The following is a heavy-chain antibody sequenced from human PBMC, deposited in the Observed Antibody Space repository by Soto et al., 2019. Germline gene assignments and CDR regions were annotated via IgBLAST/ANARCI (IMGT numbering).Heavy chain of an antibody. CDR2: ITNSGGSS. CDR3: AKDRLRDGASRQGFDY. J-gene: IGHJ4*02. CDR1: GFTFSSHA. V-gene: IGHV3-23*01. Sequence: PGGSLRFSCAASGFTFSSHAMAWVRQAPGKGLEWVSAITNSGGSSYVADSVKGRFTISRDNSKNTVDLQMNSLRAEDTAVYYCAKDRLRDGASRQGFDYWGQGTLVTVSS. D-gene: IGHD6-6*01.